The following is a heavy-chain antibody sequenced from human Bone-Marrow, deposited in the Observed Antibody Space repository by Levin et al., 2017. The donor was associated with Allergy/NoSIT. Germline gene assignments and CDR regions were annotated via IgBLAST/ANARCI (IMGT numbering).Heavy chain of an antibody. CDR1: GGSITSADYY. CDR3: ARSGYDLPDEDQYGLDV. Sequence: KPSETLSLTCTVSGGSITSADYYWNWIRQSPRKGLEWLGHIYHSGSTYYNPSLESRVSISVDTSKNEFSLTVTSVTVADTAVYYCARSGYDLPDEDQYGLDVWGQGTTVTVSS. V-gene: IGHV4-30-4*01. CDR2: IYHSGST. D-gene: IGHD5-12*01. J-gene: IGHJ6*02.